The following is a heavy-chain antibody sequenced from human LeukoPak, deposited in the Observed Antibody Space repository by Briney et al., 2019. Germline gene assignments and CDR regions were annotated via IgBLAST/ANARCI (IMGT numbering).Heavy chain of an antibody. D-gene: IGHD6-19*01. V-gene: IGHV4-4*02. CDR2: IYHSGST. CDR3: ARLKAVAGIDY. J-gene: IGHJ4*02. CDR1: GGSISSSNW. Sequence: PSGTLSPTCAVSGGSISSSNWWSWVRQPPGKGLEWIGEIYHSGSTNYNPSLKSRVTISVVKSKNQFSLKLSSVTAADTAVYYCARLKAVAGIDYWGQGTLVTVSS.